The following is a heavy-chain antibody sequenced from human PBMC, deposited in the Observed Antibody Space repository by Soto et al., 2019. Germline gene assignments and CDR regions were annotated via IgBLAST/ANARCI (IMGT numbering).Heavy chain of an antibody. J-gene: IGHJ3*02. CDR1: GFTFTNYG. Sequence: GGSLRLSCAASGFTFTNYGMIWVRQAPGKGLEWVSFISSSSTYIFYADSVKGRFTISRDNAKNSLSLQMNSLRAEDTAVYYCARDASVSGCSRAFDIWGQGTMVTVSS. V-gene: IGHV3-21*01. D-gene: IGHD5-12*01. CDR3: ARDASVSGCSRAFDI. CDR2: ISSSSTYI.